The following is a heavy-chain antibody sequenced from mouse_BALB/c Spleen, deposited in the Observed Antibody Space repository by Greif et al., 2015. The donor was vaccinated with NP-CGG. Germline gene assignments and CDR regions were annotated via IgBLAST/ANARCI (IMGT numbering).Heavy chain of an antibody. D-gene: IGHD4-1*01. Sequence: EVTVVESGGGLVKPGGSLKLSCAASGFTFSSYAMSWVRQTPEKGLEWVATISSGGSYTYYPDSVKGRFTISRDNAKNTLYLQMSSLRSEDTAMYYCARQLTGTESYWYFDVWGAGTTVTVSS. V-gene: IGHV5-9-3*01. CDR1: GFTFSSYA. J-gene: IGHJ1*01. CDR3: ARQLTGTESYWYFDV. CDR2: ISSGGSYT.